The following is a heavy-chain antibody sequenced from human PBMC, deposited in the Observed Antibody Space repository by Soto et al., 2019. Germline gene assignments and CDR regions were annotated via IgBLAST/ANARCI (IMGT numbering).Heavy chain of an antibody. Sequence: GGSLRLSCAASGFTFSSYGMHWVRQAPGKGLEWVAVIWYDGSNKYCADSVKGRFTISRDNSKNTLYLQMNSLRAEDTAVYYCAREPGPDYYYYGMDVWGQGTTVTVSS. V-gene: IGHV3-33*01. CDR2: IWYDGSNK. CDR3: AREPGPDYYYYGMDV. J-gene: IGHJ6*02. CDR1: GFTFSSYG.